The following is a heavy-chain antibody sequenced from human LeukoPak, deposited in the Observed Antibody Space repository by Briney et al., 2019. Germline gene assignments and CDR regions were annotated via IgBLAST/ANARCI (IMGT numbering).Heavy chain of an antibody. J-gene: IGHJ6*02. CDR1: GFIFSNYA. CDR3: ARGGGLDV. Sequence: GGSLRLSCAASGFIFSNYAMSWVRQAPGKGLEWVSAIDSTGAYTWYADSVKGRFTISKDSSKTILYLQMNSLRAEDAAVYFCARGGGLDVWGQGATVTVSS. D-gene: IGHD3-16*01. V-gene: IGHV3-23*01. CDR2: IDSTGAYT.